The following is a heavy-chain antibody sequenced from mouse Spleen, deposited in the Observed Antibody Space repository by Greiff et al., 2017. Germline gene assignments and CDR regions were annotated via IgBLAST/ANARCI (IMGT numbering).Heavy chain of an antibody. J-gene: IGHJ3*01. CDR3: ARRGVYYRYDVAWFAY. D-gene: IGHD2-14*01. V-gene: IGHV5-9-2*01. CDR1: GFTFSSYG. CDR2: ISGGGSYT. Sequence: EVKLVESGGGLVKPGGSLKLSCAASGFTFSSYGMSWVRQTPEKRLEWVATISGGGSYTYYPDSVKGRFTISRDNAKNNLYLQMSSLRSEDTALYYCARRGVYYRYDVAWFAYWGQGTLVTVSA.